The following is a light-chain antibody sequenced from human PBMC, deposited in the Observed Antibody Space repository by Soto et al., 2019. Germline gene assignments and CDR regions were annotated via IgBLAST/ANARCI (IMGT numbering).Light chain of an antibody. J-gene: IGKJ5*01. CDR1: QSVSSY. CDR2: DAS. Sequence: EIVLTQSPATLSLSPGEIATLSCMASQSVSSYLAWYQQKPGQAPRLLIYDASNRATGIPARFSGSGSGTDFTLTISSLEPEDFAVYYCQQRSNWPLITFGQGTRLEIK. V-gene: IGKV3-11*01. CDR3: QQRSNWPLIT.